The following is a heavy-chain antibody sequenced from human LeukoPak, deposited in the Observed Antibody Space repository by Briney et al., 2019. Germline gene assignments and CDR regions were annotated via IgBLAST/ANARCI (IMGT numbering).Heavy chain of an antibody. Sequence: PGGSLRLSCAASGFTFSSYSMNWVRQAPGKGLEWVSSISSSSYIYYADSVKGRFTISRDNAKNSLYLQMNSLRAEDTAVYYCARLTVTTLSTFDYWGQGTLVTVSS. V-gene: IGHV3-21*01. CDR2: ISSSSYI. CDR3: ARLTVTTLSTFDY. CDR1: GFTFSSYS. J-gene: IGHJ4*02. D-gene: IGHD4-17*01.